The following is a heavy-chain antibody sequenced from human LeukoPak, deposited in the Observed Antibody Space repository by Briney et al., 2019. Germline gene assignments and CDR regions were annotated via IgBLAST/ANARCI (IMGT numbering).Heavy chain of an antibody. J-gene: IGHJ4*02. CDR1: GFTFSSYW. D-gene: IGHD3-22*01. CDR3: ARDYYYESSGSDY. CDR2: IKQDGSEK. Sequence: GGSLRLSCAASGFTFSSYWMSWVRQAQGKGLEWVANIKQDGSEKYYVDSVKGRFTISRDNAKNSLYLQMNSLRAEDTAVYYCARDYYYESSGSDYWGQGTQVTVSS. V-gene: IGHV3-7*05.